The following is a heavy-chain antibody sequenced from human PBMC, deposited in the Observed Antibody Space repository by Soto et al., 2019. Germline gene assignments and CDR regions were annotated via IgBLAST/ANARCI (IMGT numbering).Heavy chain of an antibody. J-gene: IGHJ4*02. CDR1: GGSISSGDYY. CDR3: ARVGGFGATTIDY. V-gene: IGHV4-30-4*01. CDR2: IYYSGST. Sequence: QVQLQESGPGLVKPSQTLSLTCTVSGGSISSGDYYWSWIRQPPGKGLEWIGYIYYSGSTYDNPSLKSRVTISVDASKNQFSLKLSSVTAADTAVSYCARVGGFGATTIDYWGQGTLVTVSS. D-gene: IGHD3-10*01.